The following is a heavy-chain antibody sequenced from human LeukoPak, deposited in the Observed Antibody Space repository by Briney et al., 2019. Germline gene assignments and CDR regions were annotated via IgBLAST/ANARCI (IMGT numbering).Heavy chain of an antibody. D-gene: IGHD6-19*01. CDR3: ARDGRGWFSLYYGMDV. Sequence: PSETLSLTCAVSGGSISSSNWWSWVRQPPGKGLECIGEIYHSGSTNYNPSLKSRVTISVDKSKNQFSLKLSSVTAADTAVYYCARDGRGWFSLYYGMDVWGQGTTVTVSS. J-gene: IGHJ6*02. V-gene: IGHV4-4*02. CDR1: GGSISSSNW. CDR2: IYHSGST.